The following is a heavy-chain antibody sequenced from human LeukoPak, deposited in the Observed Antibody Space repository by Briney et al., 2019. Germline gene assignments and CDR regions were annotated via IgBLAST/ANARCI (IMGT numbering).Heavy chain of an antibody. CDR2: INPNGGGT. CDR3: ARGSFITDDYGDYGPNWFDP. J-gene: IGHJ5*02. D-gene: IGHD4-17*01. Sequence: ASVKVSCKASGYTFTGYYMHWVRQAPGQGLEWMGWINPNGGGTNYAQKFQGRVTMTRDTSISTAYMELSRLRSDDTAVYYCARGSFITDDYGDYGPNWFDPWGQGTLVTVSS. V-gene: IGHV1-2*02. CDR1: GYTFTGYY.